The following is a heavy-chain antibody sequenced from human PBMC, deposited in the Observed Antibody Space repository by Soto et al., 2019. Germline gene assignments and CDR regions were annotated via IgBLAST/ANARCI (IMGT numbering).Heavy chain of an antibody. Sequence: GGSLRLSCAASGFTFSSYGMHWVRQAPGKGLEWVAVISYDGNNKYYADSVKGRFPISRDNSKNTVYLQMDSLRAEDTAVYYCAKDCYCSGGSCYSYFDFWAQGYLVTVSS. D-gene: IGHD2-15*01. CDR3: AKDCYCSGGSCYSYFDF. J-gene: IGHJ4*02. V-gene: IGHV3-30*18. CDR1: GFTFSSYG. CDR2: ISYDGNNK.